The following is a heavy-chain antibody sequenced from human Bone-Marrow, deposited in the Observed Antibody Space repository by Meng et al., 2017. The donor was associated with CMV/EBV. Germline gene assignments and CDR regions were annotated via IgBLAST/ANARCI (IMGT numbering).Heavy chain of an antibody. CDR3: ARDKTKAGPTTVDY. CDR2: ISSDGSDT. V-gene: IGHV3-74*03. Sequence: GVNFRSYGMAWVRQARGEGLVWVSRISSDGSDTKDADSVKGRFTIARDNAKNTMYLQMKSLRAEDTAVYYCARDKTKAGPTTVDYWGQGTLVTVSS. D-gene: IGHD1-26*01. CDR1: GVNFRSYG. J-gene: IGHJ4*02.